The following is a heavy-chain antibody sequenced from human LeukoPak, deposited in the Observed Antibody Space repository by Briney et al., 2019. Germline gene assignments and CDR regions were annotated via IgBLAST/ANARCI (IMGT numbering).Heavy chain of an antibody. D-gene: IGHD3-22*01. CDR2: IIPIFGTA. Sequence: SVTVSCKASGYTFSSYAISWVRQAPGQGLEWMGGIIPIFGTANYAQKFQGRVTITADESTSTAYMELSSLRSEDTAVYYCARADSSGYYYIDYWGQGTLVTVSS. V-gene: IGHV1-69*13. CDR3: ARADSSGYYYIDY. J-gene: IGHJ4*02. CDR1: GYTFSSYA.